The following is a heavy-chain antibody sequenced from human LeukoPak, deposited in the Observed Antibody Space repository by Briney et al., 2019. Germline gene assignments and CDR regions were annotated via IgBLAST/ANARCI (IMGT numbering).Heavy chain of an antibody. V-gene: IGHV1-2*02. CDR2: INPKTGGT. J-gene: IGHJ4*02. D-gene: IGHD5-24*01. CDR3: ALSGYNPSNYFDY. CDR1: GYSFGSFG. Sequence: ASVKVSCKASGYSFGSFGINWVRQAPGQGLGWMGWINPKTGGTGYAQKFQGRVTMTRDTSISTAYMELSRLRSDDTAVYYCALSGYNPSNYFDYWGQGTLVTVSS.